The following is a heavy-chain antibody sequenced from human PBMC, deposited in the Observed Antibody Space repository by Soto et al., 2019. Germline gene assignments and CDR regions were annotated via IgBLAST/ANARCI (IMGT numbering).Heavy chain of an antibody. CDR3: ARDGGLPFDY. CDR2: ISYDGSNK. D-gene: IGHD3-16*01. CDR1: GFTFSSYA. V-gene: IGHV3-30-3*01. J-gene: IGHJ4*02. Sequence: QVQLVESGGGVVQPGRSLRLSCAASGFTFSSYAMHWVRQAPGKGLEWVAVISYDGSNKYYADSVKGRFTISRDNSKNTLYRQMNSLRAEDTAVYYCARDGGLPFDYWGQGTLVTVSS.